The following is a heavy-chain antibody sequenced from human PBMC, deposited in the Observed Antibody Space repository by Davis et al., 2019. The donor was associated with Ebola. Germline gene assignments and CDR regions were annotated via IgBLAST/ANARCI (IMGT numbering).Heavy chain of an antibody. CDR2: ISAYNGNT. Sequence: ASVKVSCKASGYTFTSYDINWVRQAPGQGLEWMGWISAYNGNTNYAQKLQGRVTMTTDTSTSTAYMELRSLRSDDTAVYYCAGGTMVRGVYYYGMDVWGQGTTVTVSS. D-gene: IGHD3-10*01. V-gene: IGHV1-18*01. J-gene: IGHJ6*02. CDR1: GYTFTSYD. CDR3: AGGTMVRGVYYYGMDV.